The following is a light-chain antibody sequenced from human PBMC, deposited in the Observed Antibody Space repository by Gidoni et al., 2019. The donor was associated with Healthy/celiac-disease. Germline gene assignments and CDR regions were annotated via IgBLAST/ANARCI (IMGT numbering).Light chain of an antibody. J-gene: IGLJ1*01. CDR3: SSYTSSSTPPYV. CDR2: DVS. CDR1: NSDVGGYNY. Sequence: QSALTQPASVSGSPGQSITISCTGTNSDVGGYNYVSWYQQHPGKAPKLMIYDVSNRPSGVSNRLSGSKSGNTASLTISGLQAEDEADYYCSSYTSSSTPPYVFGTGTKVTVL. V-gene: IGLV2-14*03.